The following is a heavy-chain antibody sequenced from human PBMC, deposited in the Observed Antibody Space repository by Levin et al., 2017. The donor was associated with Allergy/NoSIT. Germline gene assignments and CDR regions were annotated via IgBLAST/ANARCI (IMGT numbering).Heavy chain of an antibody. CDR3: ARMVPAVEVTPFDY. Sequence: GESLKISCAASGFTFSSYEMNWVRQAPGKGLEWVSYISSSGSTIYYADSVKGRFTISRDNAKNSLYLQMNSLRAEDTAVYYCARMVPAVEVTPFDYWGQGTLVTVSS. V-gene: IGHV3-48*03. CDR2: ISSSGSTI. CDR1: GFTFSSYE. D-gene: IGHD4/OR15-4a*01. J-gene: IGHJ4*02.